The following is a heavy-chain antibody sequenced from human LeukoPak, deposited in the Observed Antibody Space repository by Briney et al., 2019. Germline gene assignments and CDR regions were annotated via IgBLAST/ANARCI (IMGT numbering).Heavy chain of an antibody. D-gene: IGHD3-3*01. Sequence: SETLSLTCTVSGGSISTYYWGWIRQPPGKGLEWIGNVYHSGTTYYNPSLKSRVTISVDTSKNQFSLMLSSVTAADTALYHCARGFSAFDIWGQGTMVTVSS. CDR3: ARGFSAFDI. J-gene: IGHJ3*02. V-gene: IGHV4-59*08. CDR1: GGSISTYY. CDR2: VYHSGTT.